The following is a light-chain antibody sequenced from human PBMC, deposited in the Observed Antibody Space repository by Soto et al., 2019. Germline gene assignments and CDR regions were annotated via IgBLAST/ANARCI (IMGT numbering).Light chain of an antibody. Sequence: EVVLTQSPATLSLSPGERATLSCRASQRITSYLAWYQQKPGQAPRLLIYDATNRVAGVPARFSGSGSGTDFTLSISRLESEDFAVYYCQHYGSSTQTFGQGTKVDIK. CDR3: QHYGSSTQT. CDR2: DAT. J-gene: IGKJ1*01. V-gene: IGKV3-11*01. CDR1: QRITSY.